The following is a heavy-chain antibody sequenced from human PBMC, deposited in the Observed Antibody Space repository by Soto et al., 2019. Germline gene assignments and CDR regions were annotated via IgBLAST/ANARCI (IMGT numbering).Heavy chain of an antibody. CDR1: GYTFTSYG. CDR2: ISAYNGNT. J-gene: IGHJ6*02. CDR3: ARDSPRVPAAIGGYYYYGMDV. V-gene: IGHV1-18*01. D-gene: IGHD2-2*02. Sequence: QVQLVQSGAEVKKPGASVKVSCKASGYTFTSYGISWVRQAPGQGLEWMGWISAYNGNTNYAQKLQGRVTMTTDTSTSTAYMELRSLRSDDTAVYYCARDSPRVPAAIGGYYYYGMDVWGQGTTVTVSS.